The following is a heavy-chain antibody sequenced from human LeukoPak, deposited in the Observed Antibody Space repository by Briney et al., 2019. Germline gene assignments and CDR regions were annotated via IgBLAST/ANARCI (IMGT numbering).Heavy chain of an antibody. CDR2: VAHDATT. CDR1: GGSIDITNY. D-gene: IGHD3-22*01. Sequence: SETLSLTCGVSGGSIDITNYWCWVRQAPGWGLELIGEVAHDATTNYNLSLRGRVAIGFAGDNHYFSLSLTSVTAAPPCVYFCTRDDRLYGPSAYWGQGVLVTVSS. V-gene: IGHV4-4*02. CDR3: TRDDRLYGPSAY. J-gene: IGHJ4*02.